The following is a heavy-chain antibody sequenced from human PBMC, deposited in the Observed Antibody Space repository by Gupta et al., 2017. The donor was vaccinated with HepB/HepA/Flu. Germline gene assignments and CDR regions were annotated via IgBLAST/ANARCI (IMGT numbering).Heavy chain of an antibody. Sequence: EVQLLESGGGLVQPGGSLRLSCAASGFTFSSYAMSWVRQAPGKGLEGVSAISGSGGSTYYADSGKGRFTISRDNSKNTLYLQMNSLRAEDTAVYYCAKDLYDSSGYPLGFDYWGQGTLVTVSS. CDR2: ISGSGGST. J-gene: IGHJ4*02. CDR3: AKDLYDSSGYPLGFDY. D-gene: IGHD3-22*01. CDR1: GFTFSSYA. V-gene: IGHV3-23*01.